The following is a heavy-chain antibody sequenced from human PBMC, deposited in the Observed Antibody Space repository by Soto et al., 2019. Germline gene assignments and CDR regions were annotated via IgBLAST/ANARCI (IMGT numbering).Heavy chain of an antibody. CDR2: IYYSGST. CDR1: GGSISSGDYY. D-gene: IGHD3-10*01. CDR3: ARECRFGVNWFDR. V-gene: IGHV4-30-4*01. Sequence: QVQLQESGPGLVKPSQTLSLTCTVSGGSISSGDYYWSWIRQPPGKGLEGIGYIYYSGSTSSNPSLKSRVTISVDTSKNQFSLKLSSVTAADTAVYYCARECRFGVNWFDRWGEGTLVTVSS. J-gene: IGHJ5*02.